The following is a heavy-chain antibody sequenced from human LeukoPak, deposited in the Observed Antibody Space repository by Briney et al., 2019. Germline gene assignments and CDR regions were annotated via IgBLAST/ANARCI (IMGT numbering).Heavy chain of an antibody. Sequence: RGSLRLSCAASGFTFSSYAMSWVRQAPGKGLEWVSVISGSGGSTYYADSVKGRFTISRDNSKNTLYLQLNSLRAEDTAVYYCAKPGSDSKRSRVPPDYWGQGTLVTVSS. V-gene: IGHV3-23*01. D-gene: IGHD4-11*01. CDR3: AKPGSDSKRSRVPPDY. CDR2: ISGSGGST. J-gene: IGHJ4*02. CDR1: GFTFSSYA.